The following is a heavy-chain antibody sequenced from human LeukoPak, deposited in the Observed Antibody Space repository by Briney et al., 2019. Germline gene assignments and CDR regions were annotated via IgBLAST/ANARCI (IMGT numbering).Heavy chain of an antibody. Sequence: SETLSLTCAVYGGSFRGYYWDWIRQPPGKGLEWIGEINRSGSTNYNPSLKSRVTISMDTSGNQLSLNLRSVTAADTAVYYCARVGYGSGTSALSAMDVWAKGPRSPSP. D-gene: IGHD3-10*01. V-gene: IGHV4-34*01. CDR1: GGSFRGYY. J-gene: IGHJ6*02. CDR2: INRSGST. CDR3: ARVGYGSGTSALSAMDV.